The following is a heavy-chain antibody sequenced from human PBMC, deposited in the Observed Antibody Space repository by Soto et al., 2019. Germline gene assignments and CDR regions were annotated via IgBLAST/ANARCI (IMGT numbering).Heavy chain of an antibody. V-gene: IGHV1-69*13. Sequence: SVKVSCKASGGTFSSYRINWVRQAPGQGLEWVGGIVPIYRTADYAQKFQGRVTITADESARTSYMELRSLKSQDTAVYYCVRDSGAKLSSSWGQGTLVTASS. CDR2: IVPIYRTA. CDR3: VRDSGAKLSSS. D-gene: IGHD6-13*01. CDR1: GGTFSSYR. J-gene: IGHJ4*02.